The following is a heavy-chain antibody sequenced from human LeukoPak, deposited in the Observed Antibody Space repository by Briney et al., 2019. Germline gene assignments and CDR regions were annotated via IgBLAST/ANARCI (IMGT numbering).Heavy chain of an antibody. D-gene: IGHD3-10*01. J-gene: IGHJ4*02. CDR3: ARDESTMVRTPDY. Sequence: TGGSLRLSCAASGFTISSYWMSWVRQAPGKGLEWVANIKQDGSEKYYVDSVKGRFTISRDNADNSIYLQMNSLRVEDTAVYYCARDESTMVRTPDYWGQGTLVTVSS. CDR1: GFTISSYW. V-gene: IGHV3-7*01. CDR2: IKQDGSEK.